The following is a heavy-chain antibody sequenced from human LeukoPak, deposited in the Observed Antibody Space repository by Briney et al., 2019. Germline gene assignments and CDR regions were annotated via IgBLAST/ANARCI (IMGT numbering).Heavy chain of an antibody. CDR3: AKRAVATNYFDY. V-gene: IGHV3-30*18. Sequence: PGGSLRLSCAASGFTFSSFGMHCVRQAPGKGLEWVALISYDGSNNYYADSVKGRFTISRDNSKNTLYLQMNSLRAEDTAVYYCAKRAVATNYFDYWGQGTLVTVSS. CDR2: ISYDGSNN. J-gene: IGHJ4*02. D-gene: IGHD1-26*01. CDR1: GFTFSSFG.